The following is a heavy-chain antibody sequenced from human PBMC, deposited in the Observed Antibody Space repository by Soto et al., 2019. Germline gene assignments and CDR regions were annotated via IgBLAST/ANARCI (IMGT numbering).Heavy chain of an antibody. CDR3: AKDYIVVADMGVFDY. V-gene: IGHV3-23*01. D-gene: IGHD2-21*01. CDR1: GFTFSSYA. CDR2: ISGSGGST. J-gene: IGHJ4*02. Sequence: GESLKISCAASGFTFSSYAMSWVRQAPGKGLEWVSAISGSGGSTYYADSVKGRFTIPRDNSKNTLYLKMNSLRAEDTAVYYCAKDYIVVADMGVFDYWGQGTLVTVSS.